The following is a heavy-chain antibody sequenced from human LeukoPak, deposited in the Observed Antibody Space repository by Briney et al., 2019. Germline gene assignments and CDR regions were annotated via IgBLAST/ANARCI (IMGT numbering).Heavy chain of an antibody. J-gene: IGHJ4*02. CDR1: GYTFTIYY. D-gene: IGHD2-2*01. CDR3: ARAAIVVVPAAIDY. CDR2: INPSGGST. Sequence: ASVTVSFKASGYTFTIYYMHWVRQAPGQGREWMGLINPSGGSTSYAQKFQGRVTITRDTSTSTVYMELSSLRSEDTAVYYCARAAIVVVPAAIDYWGQGTLVTVSS. V-gene: IGHV1-46*01.